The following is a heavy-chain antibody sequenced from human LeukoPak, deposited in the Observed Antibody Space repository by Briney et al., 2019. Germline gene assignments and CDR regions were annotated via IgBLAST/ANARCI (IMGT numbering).Heavy chain of an antibody. CDR1: GGSFSSGSYY. D-gene: IGHD5-12*01. CDR3: ARTKTQRGYSAYDSDY. V-gene: IGHV4-61*02. CDR2: IYTSGST. J-gene: IGHJ4*02. Sequence: SQTLSLTCTVSGGSFSSGSYYWSWIRQPAGKGLEWIGRIYTSGSTNYNPSLKSRVTISVDTSNNQFSLKLSSVTDADTAVYYCARTKTQRGYSAYDSDYWGQGTLVTVSS.